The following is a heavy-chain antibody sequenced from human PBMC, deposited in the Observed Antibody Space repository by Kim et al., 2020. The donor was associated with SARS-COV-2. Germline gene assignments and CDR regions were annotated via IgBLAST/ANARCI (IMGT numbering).Heavy chain of an antibody. D-gene: IGHD6-6*01. V-gene: IGHV1-69*01. J-gene: IGHJ4*02. Sequence: NYAQKSQGRVTITADESTSTAYMELSSLRSEDTAVYYCLLSSSASTDFDYWGQGTLVTVSS. CDR3: LLSSSASTDFDY.